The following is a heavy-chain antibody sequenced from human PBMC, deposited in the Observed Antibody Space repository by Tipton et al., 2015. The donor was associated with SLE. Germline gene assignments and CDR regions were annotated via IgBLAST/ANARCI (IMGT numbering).Heavy chain of an antibody. D-gene: IGHD7-27*01. J-gene: IGHJ4*02. CDR1: GYSISDGYH. Sequence: TLSLTCTVSGYSISDGYHWAWIRQPPGKGLEWIGMIYHSGSTYYRSSLKGRVTISVDTSKNHFSLQLTSVTAADTAVYYCARGGLGSDLRGSIYFGSWGQGTLVTVSS. CDR2: IYHSGST. V-gene: IGHV4-38-2*02. CDR3: ARGGLGSDLRGSIYFGS.